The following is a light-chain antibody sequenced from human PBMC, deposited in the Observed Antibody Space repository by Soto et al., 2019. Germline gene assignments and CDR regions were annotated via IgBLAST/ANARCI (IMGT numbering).Light chain of an antibody. CDR1: QSVSRNY. J-gene: IGKJ3*01. Sequence: ETVLTQSPGTLSLSPGATATLSCRASQSVSRNYLAWFQQKPGQAPRRLIYGASTSATGIPDRFSGSGSGTDFTLTISRLEPEDFAVYYCHHYGVSPIYTFGPGTKLDFK. V-gene: IGKV3-20*01. CDR2: GAS. CDR3: HHYGVSPIYT.